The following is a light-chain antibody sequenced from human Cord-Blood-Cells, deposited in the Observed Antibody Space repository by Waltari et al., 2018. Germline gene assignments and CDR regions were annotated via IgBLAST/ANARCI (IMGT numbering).Light chain of an antibody. CDR3: QQYNSWT. J-gene: IGKJ1*01. CDR2: DAS. Sequence: DIQMTQSPSTLSASVGDRVTITCRASQSISSCLAWYQQKPGKAPKLLIDDASSLKSGVPSRVRGSVSGTEVTLTISSLRRDYFATYYCQQYNSWTFGQGTKVEIK. CDR1: QSISSC. V-gene: IGKV1-5*01.